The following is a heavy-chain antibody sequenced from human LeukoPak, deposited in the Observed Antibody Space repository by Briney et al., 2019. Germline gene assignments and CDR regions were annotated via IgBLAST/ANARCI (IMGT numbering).Heavy chain of an antibody. CDR1: GGSFSSYY. J-gene: IGHJ4*02. Sequence: SETLSLTCAVYGGSFSSYYWSWIRQPPGKGLEWIGYIYYSGSTNYNPSLKSRVTISVDTSKNQFSLKLSSVTAADTAVYYCARGGEPDHSSSWYGEGFDYWGQGTLVTVSS. CDR3: ARGGEPDHSSSWYGEGFDY. V-gene: IGHV4-59*01. D-gene: IGHD6-13*01. CDR2: IYYSGST.